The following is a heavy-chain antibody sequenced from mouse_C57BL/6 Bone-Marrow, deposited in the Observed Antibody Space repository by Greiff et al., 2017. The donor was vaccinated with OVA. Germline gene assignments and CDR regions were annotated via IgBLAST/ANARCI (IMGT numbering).Heavy chain of an antibody. CDR2: IDPSDSYT. V-gene: IGHV1-59*01. D-gene: IGHD2-2*01. CDR3: ATIYYGYDGVDY. Sequence: QVQLQQPGAELVRPGTSVKLSCKASGYTFTSYWMHWVKQRPGQGLEWIGVIDPSDSYTNYNQKFKGKATLTVDTSSSTAYMQLSSLTSEDAAVYYCATIYYGYDGVDYWGQGTTLTVSS. J-gene: IGHJ2*01. CDR1: GYTFTSYW.